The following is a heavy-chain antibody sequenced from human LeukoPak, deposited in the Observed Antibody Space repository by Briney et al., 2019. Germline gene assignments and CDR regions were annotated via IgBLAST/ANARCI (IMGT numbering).Heavy chain of an antibody. CDR3: ARSILLWFGELSDWFDP. V-gene: IGHV4-39*01. J-gene: IGHJ5*02. Sequence: SETPSLTCTVSGGSISSSSYYWGWIRQPPGKGLEWIGSIYYSGSTYYNPSLKSRVTISVDTSKNQFSLKLSSVTAADTAVYYCARSILLWFGELSDWFDPWGQGTLVTVSS. CDR1: GGSISSSSYY. D-gene: IGHD3-10*01. CDR2: IYYSGST.